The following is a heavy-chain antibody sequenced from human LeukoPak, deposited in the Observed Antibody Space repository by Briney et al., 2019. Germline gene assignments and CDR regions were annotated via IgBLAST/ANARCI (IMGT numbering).Heavy chain of an antibody. V-gene: IGHV4-31*03. Sequence: PSETLSLTCTVSGDSISSGGYYWSWIRQHPGKGLEWIGYIYYSGSTYYNPSLKSRVTISLDTSKNQFSLKLSSVTAADTAVYYCARRFGNAFDFWGQGTMVTVSS. CDR2: IYYSGST. D-gene: IGHD3-10*01. J-gene: IGHJ3*01. CDR3: ARRFGNAFDF. CDR1: GDSISSGGYY.